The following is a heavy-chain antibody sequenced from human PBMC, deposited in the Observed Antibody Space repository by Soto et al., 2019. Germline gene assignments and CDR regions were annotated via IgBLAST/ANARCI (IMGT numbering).Heavy chain of an antibody. V-gene: IGHV3-21*01. Sequence: GGSLRLSCAASGFTFSSYSMNWVRQAPGKGLEWVSSISSSSSYIYYADSVKGRFTISRDNAKNSLYLQMNSLRAGDTAVFYCAREGSSSWSGMDFWGKGTTVTFSS. J-gene: IGHJ6*04. CDR3: AREGSSSWSGMDF. CDR1: GFTFSSYS. D-gene: IGHD6-13*01. CDR2: ISSSSSYI.